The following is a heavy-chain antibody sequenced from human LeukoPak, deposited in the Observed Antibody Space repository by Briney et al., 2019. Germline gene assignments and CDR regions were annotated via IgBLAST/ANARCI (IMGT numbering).Heavy chain of an antibody. J-gene: IGHJ4*02. CDR1: EYSFTSYW. CDR2: IYPGDSDT. Sequence: GESLKISCKGSEYSFTSYWIAWVRQMPGKGLEWTGSIYPGDSDTRYNSSFRGQVTFSADKSINTAYLQWSSLKASDTAMYYCARPYCGGDCYEVYYFDFWGQGTLVTISS. V-gene: IGHV5-51*01. D-gene: IGHD2-21*02. CDR3: ARPYCGGDCYEVYYFDF.